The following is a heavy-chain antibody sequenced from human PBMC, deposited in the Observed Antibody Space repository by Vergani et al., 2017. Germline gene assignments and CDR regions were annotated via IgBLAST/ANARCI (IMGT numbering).Heavy chain of an antibody. V-gene: IGHV4-59*01. CDR3: ARHGSGSYGGNWFDP. Sequence: QVQLQESGPGLVKPSETLSLTCTVSGGSISGYYWSWIRQPPGKGLEWIGYIYYSGSTNYNPSLKSRVTISVDTSKNQFSLKLSSVTAADTAVYYCARHGSGSYGGNWFDPWGQGTLVTVSS. D-gene: IGHD3-10*01. CDR1: GGSISGYY. J-gene: IGHJ5*02. CDR2: IYYSGST.